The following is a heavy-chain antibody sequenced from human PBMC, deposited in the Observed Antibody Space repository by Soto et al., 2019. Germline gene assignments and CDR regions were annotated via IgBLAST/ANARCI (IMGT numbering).Heavy chain of an antibody. V-gene: IGHV1-3*01. D-gene: IGHD3-22*01. Sequence: QVQLVQSGAEVKKPGASVKVSCKASGYTFTYYAIHWVRQAPGQRLEWMGWINAGNGNTKYSQNFQGRVTITRDTSASTAYMELSSLRSEDTAVYSCARGDYYDIHDYWGQGTLVTVSS. CDR3: ARGDYYDIHDY. CDR2: INAGNGNT. CDR1: GYTFTYYA. J-gene: IGHJ4*02.